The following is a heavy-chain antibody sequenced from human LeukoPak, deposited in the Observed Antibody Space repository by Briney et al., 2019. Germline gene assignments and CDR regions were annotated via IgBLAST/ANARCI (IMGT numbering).Heavy chain of an antibody. CDR2: IYYSGST. CDR3: ARGRRDFWSAIPSAWFDP. Sequence: PSETLSLTCTVSGGSISSYYWSWIRQPPGKGLEWIGYIYYSGSTNYNPSLKSRVTISVDTSKNQFSLKLSSVTAADTAVYYCARGRRDFWSAIPSAWFDPWGQGTLVTVSS. V-gene: IGHV4-59*01. CDR1: GGSISSYY. J-gene: IGHJ5*02. D-gene: IGHD3-3*01.